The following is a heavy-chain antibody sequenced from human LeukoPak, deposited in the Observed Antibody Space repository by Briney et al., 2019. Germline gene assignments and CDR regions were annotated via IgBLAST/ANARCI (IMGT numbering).Heavy chain of an antibody. V-gene: IGHV3-30*18. CDR1: GFTLSSYA. Sequence: GSLRLSCAASGFTLSSYAMHWFRHAPGRGLNWLAVISYDGSNKYYPDSVKGRLTISRDNSKNTLYRQMISLTPKNTAVNYCAKDIPYFDFWSTLDVWGPGAPVTVSS. D-gene: IGHD3-3*01. J-gene: IGHJ6*02. CDR2: ISYDGSNK. CDR3: AKDIPYFDFWSTLDV.